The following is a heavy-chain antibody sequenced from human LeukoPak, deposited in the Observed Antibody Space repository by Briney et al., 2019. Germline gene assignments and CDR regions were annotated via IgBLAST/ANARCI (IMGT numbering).Heavy chain of an antibody. J-gene: IGHJ4*02. CDR2: INPNSGGT. D-gene: IGHD6-19*01. V-gene: IGHV1-2*02. CDR1: GYTFTGYY. CDR3: ARDSSGGEYYFDY. Sequence: GASVKVSCKASGYTFTGYYMHWVRQAPGQGLEWMGWINPNSGGTNYAQKFQGRVTMTRDTSISTAYMELSRLRSDDTAVYYCARDSSGGEYYFDYWGQGTLVTVSS.